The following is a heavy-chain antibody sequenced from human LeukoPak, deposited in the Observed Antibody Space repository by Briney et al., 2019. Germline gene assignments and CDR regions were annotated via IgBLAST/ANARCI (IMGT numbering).Heavy chain of an antibody. Sequence: GGSLRLSCAVSGLTVSNVWMNWVRQAPGKGLEWVGRIKSKKDGGTTEFAAPVRGRFTISRDDSQNTLYLQMNSLTSDDTAVYYSTQGSGFYYDYWGQGTLVTVSS. J-gene: IGHJ4*02. V-gene: IGHV3-15*07. CDR1: GLTVSNVW. CDR3: TQGSGFYYDY. CDR2: IKSKKDGGTT. D-gene: IGHD3-22*01.